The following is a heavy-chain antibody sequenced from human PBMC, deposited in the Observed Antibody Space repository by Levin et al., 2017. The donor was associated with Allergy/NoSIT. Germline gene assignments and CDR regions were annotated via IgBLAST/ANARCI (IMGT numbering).Heavy chain of an antibody. J-gene: IGHJ6*04. CDR1: GFDFRDSA. CDR3: HVAPDV. CDR2: IRSKINNYAT. Sequence: GGSLRLSCVASGFDFRDSAIHWVRQGSGKGLEWVGRIRSKINNYATEYAASVKGRFTIPRDSKNTAYLQMDSLKVEDTAVYYCHVAPDVWGKGTTVTVSP. V-gene: IGHV3-73*01.